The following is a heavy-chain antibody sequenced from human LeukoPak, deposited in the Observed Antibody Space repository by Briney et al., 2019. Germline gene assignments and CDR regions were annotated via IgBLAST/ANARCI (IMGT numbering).Heavy chain of an antibody. CDR3: ARTTAWASTKFDY. CDR2: ISAYSDNA. Sequence: GGSVKVSCKASGYIFTGYGFTWVRQAPGQGLEWMGWISAYSDNANYAQNLQGRVTMTTDTSTSTAYMELRSLRSDDTAVYYCARTTAWASTKFDYWGQGTLVTVSS. D-gene: IGHD1-1*01. J-gene: IGHJ4*02. V-gene: IGHV1-18*01. CDR1: GYIFTGYG.